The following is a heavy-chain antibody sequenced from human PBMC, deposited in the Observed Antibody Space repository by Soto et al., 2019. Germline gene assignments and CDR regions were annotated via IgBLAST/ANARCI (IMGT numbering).Heavy chain of an antibody. J-gene: IGHJ5*01. V-gene: IGHV6-1*01. CDR1: GDGVSSTSAA. CDR3: ARGRAVLGRPVWFDS. CDR2: TYYRPKWYN. Sequence: PPPRLSLSCALSGDGVSSTSAAGNWFRTPRPRGLERPGRTYYRPKWYNDYALSVKSRITINPDTSKNQLSLHLNFVTPEDSAVYYCARGRAVLGRPVWFDSWGQGTLV. D-gene: IGHD2-15*01.